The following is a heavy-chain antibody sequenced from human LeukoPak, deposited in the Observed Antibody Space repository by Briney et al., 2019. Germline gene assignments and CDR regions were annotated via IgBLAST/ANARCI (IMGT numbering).Heavy chain of an antibody. CDR2: IYYSGST. J-gene: IGHJ6*03. D-gene: IGHD5-12*01. Sequence: PSETLSLTCTVSGGSISSYYWSWIRQPPGKGLEWIGYIYYSGSTNYNTSLKSRVPISVETSKNQFSLKLSCVTAADPAVYYCGRVRPNSGYGPRQYYYYMDVWGKGTTVTVSS. V-gene: IGHV4-59*01. CDR3: GRVRPNSGYGPRQYYYYMDV. CDR1: GGSISSYY.